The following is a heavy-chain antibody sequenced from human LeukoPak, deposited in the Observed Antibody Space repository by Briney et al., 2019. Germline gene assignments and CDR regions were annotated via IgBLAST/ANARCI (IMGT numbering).Heavy chain of an antibody. D-gene: IGHD3-9*01. V-gene: IGHV3-23*01. CDR3: AKGDDILTGASDY. CDR1: GFTFSSYA. J-gene: IGHJ4*02. Sequence: PGGSLRLSCAASGFTFSSYAMSWVRQAPGKGLGWVSAISGSGGSTYYADSVKGRFTISRDNSKNTLYLQMNSLRAEDTAVYYCAKGDDILTGASDYWGQGTLATVSS. CDR2: ISGSGGST.